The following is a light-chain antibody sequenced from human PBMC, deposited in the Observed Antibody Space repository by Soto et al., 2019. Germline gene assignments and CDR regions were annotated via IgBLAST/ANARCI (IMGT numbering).Light chain of an antibody. CDR1: QSISSW. V-gene: IGKV1-5*03. CDR2: KAS. Sequence: DIQMTQSPSTLSASVGDRVTITCRVSQSISSWLAWYQQKPGKAPKLLIYKASSLERGVPSRFSGSGSGTEFTLTISSLQPDDFATYYCQQYNSYSYTFGQGTKLEIK. J-gene: IGKJ2*01. CDR3: QQYNSYSYT.